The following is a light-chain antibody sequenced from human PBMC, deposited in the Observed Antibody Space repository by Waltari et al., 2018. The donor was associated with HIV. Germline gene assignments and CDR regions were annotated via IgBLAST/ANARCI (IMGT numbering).Light chain of an antibody. J-gene: IGLJ3*02. CDR3: QVGDDSSNQWV. Sequence: SYVLTQPPSVSVAPGQTARVTCGGSKIENQAIHWYQQRPGQAPVLVVYDDSDRPCGIAECVSGPSSRNTATLAIGGVEAGDEADYYCQVGDDSSNQWVFGGGTKLTVL. CDR2: DDS. CDR1: KIENQA. V-gene: IGLV3-21*02.